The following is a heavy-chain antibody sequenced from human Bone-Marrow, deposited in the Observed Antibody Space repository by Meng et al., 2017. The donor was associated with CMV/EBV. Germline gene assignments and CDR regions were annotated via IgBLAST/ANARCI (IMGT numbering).Heavy chain of an antibody. CDR3: ARLYDFCSGQYIGYFDP. D-gene: IGHD3/OR15-3a*01. Sequence: GSLRLSCTVSGGSISSGPYYWGWIRQPPGQGLAWIASISYSGTTYYNPSLRSRLTISVDTSRNQFSLKLDSVTAADTAVYYCARLYDFCSGQYIGYFDPWGQGTLVTASS. CDR1: GGSISSGPYY. CDR2: ISYSGTT. V-gene: IGHV4-39*01. J-gene: IGHJ5*02.